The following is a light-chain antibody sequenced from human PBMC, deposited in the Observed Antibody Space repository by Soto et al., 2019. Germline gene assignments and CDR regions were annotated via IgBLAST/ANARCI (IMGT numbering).Light chain of an antibody. Sequence: QSALTQPASVSGSPGQSITISCTGTSSDVGSYNLVSWYQQHPGKAPKLMIYEGSKRPSGVSNRFSGSKSGNTASLTISGLQAEDEAVYYCCSYAGSSTLYVFGTGNKLTVL. V-gene: IGLV2-23*01. J-gene: IGLJ1*01. CDR2: EGS. CDR3: CSYAGSSTLYV. CDR1: SSDVGSYNL.